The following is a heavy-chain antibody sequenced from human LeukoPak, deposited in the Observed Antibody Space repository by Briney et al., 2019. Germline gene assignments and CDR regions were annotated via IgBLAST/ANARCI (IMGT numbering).Heavy chain of an antibody. Sequence: SETLSLTCTVSGGSISSYYWSWIRQPPGEGLDWIGYIYYSGSTNYNPSLKSRVTISVDTSKNQFSLKLSSVTAADTAVYYCARVIYYFAHRSSRWIFDYWGQGTLVTVSS. J-gene: IGHJ4*02. CDR1: GGSISSYY. V-gene: IGHV4-59*01. CDR2: IYYSGST. CDR3: ARVIYYFAHRSSRWIFDY. D-gene: IGHD6-13*01.